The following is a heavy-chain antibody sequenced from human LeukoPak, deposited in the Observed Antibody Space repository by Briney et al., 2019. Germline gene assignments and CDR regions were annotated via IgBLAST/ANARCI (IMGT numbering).Heavy chain of an antibody. V-gene: IGHV1-18*01. CDR3: ARDACSSTSCYKSVDY. J-gene: IGHJ4*02. Sequence: ASVKVSCEASGYTFTSYGISWVRQAPGQGLEWMGWISAYNGNTNYAQKLQGRVTMTTDTSTSTAYMELRSLRSDDTAVYYCARDACSSTSCYKSVDYWGQGTLVTVSS. D-gene: IGHD2-2*02. CDR1: GYTFTSYG. CDR2: ISAYNGNT.